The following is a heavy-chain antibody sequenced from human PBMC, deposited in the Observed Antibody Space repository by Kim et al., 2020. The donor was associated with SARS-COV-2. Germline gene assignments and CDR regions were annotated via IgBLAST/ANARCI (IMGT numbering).Heavy chain of an antibody. J-gene: IGHJ6*02. D-gene: IGHD3-9*01. CDR2: IRSKANSYAT. CDR3: TRPLLNPNDILTGRNYYYGMDV. CDR1: GFTFSGSA. Sequence: GGSLRLSCAASGFTFSGSAMHWVRQASGKGLEWVGRIRSKANSYATAYAASVKGRFTISRDDSKNTAYLQMNSLKTEDTAVYYCTRPLLNPNDILTGRNYYYGMDVWGQGTTVTVSS. V-gene: IGHV3-73*01.